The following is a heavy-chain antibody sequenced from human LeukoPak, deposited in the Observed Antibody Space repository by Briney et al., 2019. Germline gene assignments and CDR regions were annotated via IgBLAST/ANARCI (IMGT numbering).Heavy chain of an antibody. D-gene: IGHD1-26*01. V-gene: IGHV3-30*04. Sequence: PERSLRLSCAASGFTFSSYAMHWARQAPGKGLEWVAVISYDGSYKYYADSVKGRFTISRDSSKNTLFLHMNTLRAEDTAIYYCAKDRTVGASYWYFDLWGRGTLVTVSS. CDR1: GFTFSSYA. CDR3: AKDRTVGASYWYFDL. CDR2: ISYDGSYK. J-gene: IGHJ2*01.